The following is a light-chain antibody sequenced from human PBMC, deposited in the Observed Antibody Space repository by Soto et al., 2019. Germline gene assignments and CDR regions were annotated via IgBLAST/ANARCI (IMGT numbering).Light chain of an antibody. V-gene: IGKV3-15*01. CDR2: GAS. J-gene: IGKJ1*01. Sequence: EIVITQSPATLSLSPGERATLSCRASQSVSSNLAWYQQKPGQAPRLLIYGASIRATGIPARFSGSGSGTEFTLTISSLQSEDFAFYYCLQYNKWPPWTFGQGTKVDIK. CDR3: LQYNKWPPWT. CDR1: QSVSSN.